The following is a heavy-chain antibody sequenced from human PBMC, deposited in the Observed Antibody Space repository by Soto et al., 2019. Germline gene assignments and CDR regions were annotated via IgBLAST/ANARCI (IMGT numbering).Heavy chain of an antibody. V-gene: IGHV3-21*01. CDR2: ISSTTNYI. D-gene: IGHD7-27*01. J-gene: IGHJ4*02. Sequence: GGSLRLSCAASGFTFTRYSMNWVRQAPGKGLEWVSSISSTTNYIYYGDSMKGRFTISRDNSKSTLYLQVDSLRPEDAAVYYCARDPKTSGGQHWAFNYFDSWGQGTLVTVSS. CDR3: ARDPKTSGGQHWAFNYFDS. CDR1: GFTFTRYS.